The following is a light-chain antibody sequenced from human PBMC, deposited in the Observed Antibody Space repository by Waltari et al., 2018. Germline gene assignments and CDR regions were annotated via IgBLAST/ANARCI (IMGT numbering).Light chain of an antibody. V-gene: IGKV1-5*03. CDR2: QAS. J-gene: IGKJ4*01. Sequence: DIQMTPSPSTLSASVGDRVTITCRASQSIGAWLAWYRQKPGKAPKLLIYQASSLQSGVPSRFSGSGSGTEFTLTISSLQPDDFATYYCQQYSNYPLTFGGGTKVEIK. CDR3: QQYSNYPLT. CDR1: QSIGAW.